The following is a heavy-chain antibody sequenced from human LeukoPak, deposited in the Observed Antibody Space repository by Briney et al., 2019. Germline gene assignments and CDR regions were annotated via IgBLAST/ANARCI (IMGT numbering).Heavy chain of an antibody. CDR1: GFTFSSYG. V-gene: IGHV3-30*02. CDR3: AKDGSNREGYGDYPVDY. J-gene: IGHJ4*02. D-gene: IGHD4-17*01. Sequence: PGGSLRLSCAASGFTFSSYGMHWVRQAPGKGLEWVAFIRYDGSNKYYADSVKGRFTISRDNSKNTLYLQMNSLRAEDTAVYYCAKDGSNREGYGDYPVDYWGQGTLVTVSS. CDR2: IRYDGSNK.